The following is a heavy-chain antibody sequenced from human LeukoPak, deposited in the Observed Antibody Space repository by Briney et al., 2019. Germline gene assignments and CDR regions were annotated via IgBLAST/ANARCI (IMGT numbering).Heavy chain of an antibody. V-gene: IGHV3-9*01. CDR2: ISWNSDSV. J-gene: IGHJ4*02. D-gene: IGHD6-13*01. Sequence: PGGSLRLSCAASGFTFVDYAMHWVRQAPGKGLEWVSGISWNSDSVVYADSVKGRFTVSRDNAKNSLYLQMNSLRAEDTAVYYCAKEQQLGPPEFDYWGQGTLVTVSS. CDR3: AKEQQLGPPEFDY. CDR1: GFTFVDYA.